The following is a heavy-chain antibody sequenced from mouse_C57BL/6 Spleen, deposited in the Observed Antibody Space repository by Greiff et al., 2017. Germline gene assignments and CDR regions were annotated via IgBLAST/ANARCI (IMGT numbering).Heavy chain of an antibody. J-gene: IGHJ3*01. V-gene: IGHV1-64*01. CDR3: ARSPAQATAY. CDR1: GYTFTSYW. Sequence: QVQLQQPGAELVKPGASVKLSCKASGYTFTSYWMHWVKQRPGQGLEWIGMIHPNSGSTNYNEKFKRKATLTVDKSSSTAYMLLSSLTSEDSAVYYCARSPAQATAYWGQGTLVTVSA. CDR2: IHPNSGST. D-gene: IGHD3-2*02.